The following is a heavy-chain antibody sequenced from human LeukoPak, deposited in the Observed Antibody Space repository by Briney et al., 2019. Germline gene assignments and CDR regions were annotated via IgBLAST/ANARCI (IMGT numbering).Heavy chain of an antibody. CDR2: IFYSGST. D-gene: IGHD1-26*01. V-gene: IGHV4-39*01. Sequence: SETPSLTCTVSGGSISSSSYYWGWIRQPPGKGLEWIGSIFYSGSTYYNPSLKSRVTKSVDTSKNHFSLKLSSVTAAETAVYYCARHLYSGGHFSDYWGQGALVTVSS. CDR3: ARHLYSGGHFSDY. CDR1: GGSISSSSYY. J-gene: IGHJ4*02.